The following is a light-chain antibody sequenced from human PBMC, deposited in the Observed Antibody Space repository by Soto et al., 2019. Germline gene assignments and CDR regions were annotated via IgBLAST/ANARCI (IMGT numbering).Light chain of an antibody. J-gene: IGKJ5*01. Sequence: IVLTQSPGTLSLPPGERATLSCRASQSITRSYLAWYQHKPGQAPRLLIYGASSRATGIPDRFSGSGSGTDFTLTISRLEPEDFAVYYCQQYGSSITFGQGARLDIE. CDR3: QQYGSSIT. CDR2: GAS. CDR1: QSITRSY. V-gene: IGKV3-20*01.